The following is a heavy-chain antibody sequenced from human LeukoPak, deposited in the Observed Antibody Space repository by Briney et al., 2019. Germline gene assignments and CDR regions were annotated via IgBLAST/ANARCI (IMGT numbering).Heavy chain of an antibody. CDR2: IIPILGIA. CDR3: ARGGRYYDFWSGYTKAFDI. D-gene: IGHD3-3*01. CDR1: GYTFTSYG. J-gene: IGHJ3*02. Sequence: ASVKVSCKASGYTFTSYGISWVRQAPGQGLEWMGRIIPILGIANYAQKFQGRVTITADKSTSTAYMELRSLRSEDTAVYYCARGGRYYDFWSGYTKAFDIWGQGTMVTVSS. V-gene: IGHV1-69*04.